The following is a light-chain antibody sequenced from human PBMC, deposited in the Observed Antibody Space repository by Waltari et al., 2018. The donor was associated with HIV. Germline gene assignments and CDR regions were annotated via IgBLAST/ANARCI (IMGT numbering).Light chain of an antibody. V-gene: IGLV2-23*02. J-gene: IGLJ2*01. Sequence: QSALTQPASVSGSLGQSLTTPCTGTSSDSGGTNLVSWYQQHPGKAPKLMIYEVMKRPSVVATRFSSSNAGNTASHTISWLQADDEADDYCCAYAGSTTYVIFGGGTKLTVL. CDR2: EVM. CDR1: SSDSGGTNL. CDR3: CAYAGSTTYVI.